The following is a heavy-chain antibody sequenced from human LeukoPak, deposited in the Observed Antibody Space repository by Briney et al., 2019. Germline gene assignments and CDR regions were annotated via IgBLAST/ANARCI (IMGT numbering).Heavy chain of an antibody. V-gene: IGHV4-39*07. CDR1: GGSISSSSYY. J-gene: IGHJ3*02. CDR3: AIYDSTSYYHGAFNI. CDR2: IYYSGST. D-gene: IGHD3-22*01. Sequence: PSETLSLTCTVSGGSISSSSYYWGWIRQPPGKGLEWIGSIYYSGSTNYNPSLKSRVTISVDTSKNQFSLKLSSVTAADTAVYYCAIYDSTSYYHGAFNIWSQGTMVTVSS.